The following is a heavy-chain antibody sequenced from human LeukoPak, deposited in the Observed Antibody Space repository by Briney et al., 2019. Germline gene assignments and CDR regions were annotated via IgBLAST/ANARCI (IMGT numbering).Heavy chain of an antibody. CDR1: GFTFSTCA. J-gene: IGHJ5*02. CDR3: AKGDDYGANTRLPKYNWFDP. Sequence: GGSLRLSCAASGFTFSTCAMHWVRQAPGKGLEWVAFIRYDGNNKNYADSVKGRFTISRDNSKVTLFLQMNSLRPEDTAVYYCAKGDDYGANTRLPKYNWFDPWGQGTLVTVSS. V-gene: IGHV3-30*02. CDR2: IRYDGNNK. D-gene: IGHD4-23*01.